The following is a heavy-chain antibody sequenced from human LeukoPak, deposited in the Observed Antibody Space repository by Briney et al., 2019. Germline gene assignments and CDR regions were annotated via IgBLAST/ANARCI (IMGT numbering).Heavy chain of an antibody. CDR2: IYHSGST. D-gene: IGHD3-3*01. V-gene: IGHV4-30-2*01. CDR1: GGSISGYY. Sequence: SETLSLTCTVSGGSISGYYWSWIRQPPGRGLEWIGYIYHSGSTYYNPSLKSRVTISVDRSKNQFSLKLSSVTAADTAVYYCARVTPYYDFWSGYPLYNWFDPWGQGTLVTVSS. J-gene: IGHJ5*02. CDR3: ARVTPYYDFWSGYPLYNWFDP.